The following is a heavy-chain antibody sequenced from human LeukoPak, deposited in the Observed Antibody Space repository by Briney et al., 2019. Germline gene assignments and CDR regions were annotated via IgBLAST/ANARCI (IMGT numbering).Heavy chain of an antibody. CDR2: INHSGST. D-gene: IGHD2-15*01. CDR1: GGSFRGYY. CDR3: ARAYCSGGSCYSSRGMFDP. J-gene: IGHJ5*02. Sequence: SETLSLTCAVYGGSFRGYYWSWIRQPPGKGLEWIGEINHSGSTNYNPSLKSRVTISVYTSKNQFSLKLSSVTAADTAVYFCARAYCSGGSCYSSRGMFDPWGHGTLVTVSS. V-gene: IGHV4-34*01.